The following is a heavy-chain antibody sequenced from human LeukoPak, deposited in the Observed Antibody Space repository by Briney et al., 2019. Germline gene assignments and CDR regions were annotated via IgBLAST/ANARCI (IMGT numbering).Heavy chain of an antibody. V-gene: IGHV3-21*01. D-gene: IGHD6-19*01. CDR1: GFAFSSYS. CDR3: ARVLVAGTYYYYGMDV. Sequence: GGSLRLSCAASGFAFSSYSMNWVRQAPGKGLEWVSSISSSSSYIYYADSVKGRFTISRDNAKNSLYLQMNSLRAEDTAVYYCARVLVAGTYYYYGMDVWGQGTTVTVSS. J-gene: IGHJ6*02. CDR2: ISSSSSYI.